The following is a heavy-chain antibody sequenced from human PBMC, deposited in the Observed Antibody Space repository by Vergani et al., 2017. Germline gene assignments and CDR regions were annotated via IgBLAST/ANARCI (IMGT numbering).Heavy chain of an antibody. V-gene: IGHV1-69*13. J-gene: IGHJ2*01. CDR2: IIPIFGTA. CDR1: VGTFSSYA. Sequence: QVQRVQSGAEGKKPGSSVKVSCKASVGTFSSYAIRWVRQAPGQGLEWMGRIIPIFGTANYAQKFQGRVTITADESTSTAYMELSSLRSEDTAVYYCVRLPRGPWNFDLWGRGTLITVSS. CDR3: VRLPRGPWNFDL.